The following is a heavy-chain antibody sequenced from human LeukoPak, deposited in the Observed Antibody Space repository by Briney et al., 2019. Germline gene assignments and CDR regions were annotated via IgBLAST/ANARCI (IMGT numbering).Heavy chain of an antibody. CDR3: ARGGQGYDLNWFDP. J-gene: IGHJ5*02. Sequence: LTGGSLRLSCAASGFTFSSYTIHWVRQAPGKGLEWVTIISYDGSNKYYADSVKGRFTISRDNSKNTLYLQMNSLRAEDTAVYYCARGGQGYDLNWFDPWGQGTLVTVSS. CDR2: ISYDGSNK. D-gene: IGHD3-3*01. CDR1: GFTFSSYT. V-gene: IGHV3-30-3*01.